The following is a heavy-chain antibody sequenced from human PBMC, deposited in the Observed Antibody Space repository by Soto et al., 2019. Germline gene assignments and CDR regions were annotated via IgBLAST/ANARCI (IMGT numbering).Heavy chain of an antibody. V-gene: IGHV3-30*18. CDR2: ISYDGRNK. J-gene: IGHJ6*02. CDR3: AKGPQGDDVLSGYYYGMDV. Sequence: QVQLVESGGGVVQPGRSLRLSCAASGFTFSSYGMHWVRQASGKGLECVAVISYDGRNKYYADSVKGRFTISRDNSKNTLYLQRNRLRAEDTAVYYCAKGPQGDDVLSGYYYGMDVWGQGTTVTVSS. CDR1: GFTFSSYG. D-gene: IGHD3-16*01.